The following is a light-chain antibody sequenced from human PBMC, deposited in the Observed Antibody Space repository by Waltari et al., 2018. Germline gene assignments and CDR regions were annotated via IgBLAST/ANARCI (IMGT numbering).Light chain of an antibody. Sequence: SYVLTQPPSVSVAPGKTARITCGGNNIGSKSVHWYQQKPGQAPVLVIYDDSDWPSGIPERFAGSNSGNTATLTISRVEAGDEADYYCQVWDSSSDQTVVFGGGTKLTVL. J-gene: IGLJ2*01. V-gene: IGLV3-21*04. CDR3: QVWDSSSDQTVV. CDR2: DDS. CDR1: NIGSKS.